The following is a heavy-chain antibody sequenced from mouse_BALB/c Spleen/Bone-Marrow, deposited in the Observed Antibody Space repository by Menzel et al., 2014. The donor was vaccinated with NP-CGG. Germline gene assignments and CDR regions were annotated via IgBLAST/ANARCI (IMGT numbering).Heavy chain of an antibody. Sequence: VQLQQSGAELAKPGASVKMSCKASGYTFTTYWMHWIKQRPGQGLEWIGYINPSTGYTEYNQKFKDKATLTADKSSSTAYMRLSSLTSEDSAVYYCARRGYYGTNYDFDFWGQGTTLTVSS. V-gene: IGHV1-7*01. D-gene: IGHD1-1*01. J-gene: IGHJ2*01. CDR1: GYTFTTYW. CDR3: ARRGYYGTNYDFDF. CDR2: INPSTGYT.